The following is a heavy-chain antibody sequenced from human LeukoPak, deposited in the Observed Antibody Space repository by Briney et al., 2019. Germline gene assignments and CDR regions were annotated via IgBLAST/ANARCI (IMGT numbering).Heavy chain of an antibody. CDR3: AKYPIYYYYYMDV. J-gene: IGHJ6*03. CDR2: ISGSGGST. D-gene: IGHD3-3*01. CDR1: GFTFSSYA. V-gene: IGHV3-23*01. Sequence: GGSPRLSCAASGFTFSSYAMSWVRQAPGKGLEWVSAISGSGGSTYYADSVKGRFTISRDNSKNTLYLQMNSLRAEDTAVYYCAKYPIYYYYYMDVWGKGTTVTVSS.